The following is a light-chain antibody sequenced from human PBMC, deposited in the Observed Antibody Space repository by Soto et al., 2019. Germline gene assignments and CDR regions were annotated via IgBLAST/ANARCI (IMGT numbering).Light chain of an antibody. CDR3: HSYDSSLSGYV. V-gene: IGLV1-40*01. CDR1: SSNIGAGYD. CDR2: GNN. J-gene: IGLJ1*01. Sequence: QSVLTQSPSVSGAPGQKVTISCTGSSSNIGAGYDVNWYHQLPGTAPKLLIHGNNNRPSGVPDRFSGSKSGTSASLAITGLLAEDEADYFCHSYDSSLSGYVFGTGTKLTVL.